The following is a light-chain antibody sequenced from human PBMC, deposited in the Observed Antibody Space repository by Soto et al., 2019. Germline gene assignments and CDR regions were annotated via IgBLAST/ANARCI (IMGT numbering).Light chain of an antibody. Sequence: DIVMTQSPDSLAVSLGERATINCKSSQSVLSSRNNKNYLAWFQQKPGQPPKQVIYWASTRESGVPDRFSGSGSGTDITLTISSLQAEDGAVYYCQQYYGAPLTFGGGTKVEIK. V-gene: IGKV4-1*01. J-gene: IGKJ4*01. CDR2: WAS. CDR3: QQYYGAPLT. CDR1: QSVLSSRNNKNY.